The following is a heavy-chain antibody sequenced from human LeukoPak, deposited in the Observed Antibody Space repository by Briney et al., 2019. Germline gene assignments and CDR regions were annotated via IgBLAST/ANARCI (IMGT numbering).Heavy chain of an antibody. Sequence: PSQTLSLTCAVSGGSIRSGGYSWSWIRQPPGKGLEWIEYIYHSGSTYYNPSLKSRVTISVDRSKNQFSLKLSSVTAADTAVYYCAGGGFHYDFWSGYSWFDPWGQGTLVTVSS. CDR3: AGGGFHYDFWSGYSWFDP. J-gene: IGHJ5*02. V-gene: IGHV4-30-2*01. D-gene: IGHD3-3*01. CDR2: IYHSGST. CDR1: GGSIRSGGYS.